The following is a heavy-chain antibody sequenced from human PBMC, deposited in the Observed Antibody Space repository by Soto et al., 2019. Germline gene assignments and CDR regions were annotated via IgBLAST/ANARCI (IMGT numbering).Heavy chain of an antibody. CDR1: GLIFSEST. CDR2: VSTSGRST. CDR3: AKDYSLNTAMATFFHS. J-gene: IGHJ4*02. Sequence: GSLRLSSASSGLIFSESTIYWVRKVPGKGLEAISAVSTSGRSTYYADSVKDRFTISRDNSKNTLLLQMNGPRAEDTAVYYCAKDYSLNTAMATFFHSWGQGTLVPGSA. D-gene: IGHD5-18*01. V-gene: IGHV3-64*04.